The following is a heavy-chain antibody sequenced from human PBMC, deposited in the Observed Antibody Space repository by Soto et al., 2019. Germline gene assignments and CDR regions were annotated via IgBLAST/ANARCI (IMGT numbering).Heavy chain of an antibody. CDR3: ARGLVEWYDFWSDYRMDV. V-gene: IGHV1-8*01. J-gene: IGHJ6*02. CDR2: MNPNSGNT. Sequence: VKVSCKASGYTFTSYDINWVRQATGQGLEWMGWMNPNSGNTGYAQKFQGRVTMTRNTSISTAYMELSSLRSEDTAVYYCARGLVEWYDFWSDYRMDVWGQGTTVTVSS. CDR1: GYTFTSYD. D-gene: IGHD3-3*01.